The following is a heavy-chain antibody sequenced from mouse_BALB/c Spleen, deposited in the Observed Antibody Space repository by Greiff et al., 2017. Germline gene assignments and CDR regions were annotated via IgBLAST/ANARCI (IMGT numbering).Heavy chain of an antibody. V-gene: IGHV3-1*02. CDR2: IHYSGST. CDR1: GYSITSGYS. D-gene: IGHD1-2*01. Sequence: VQLKESGPDLVKPSQSLSLTCTVTGYSITSGYSWHWIRQFPGNKLEWMGYIHYSGSTNYNPSLKSRISITRDTSKNQFFLQLNSVTTEDTATYYCARWRTTATFSYYFDYWGQGTTLTVSS. CDR3: ARWRTTATFSYYFDY. J-gene: IGHJ2*01.